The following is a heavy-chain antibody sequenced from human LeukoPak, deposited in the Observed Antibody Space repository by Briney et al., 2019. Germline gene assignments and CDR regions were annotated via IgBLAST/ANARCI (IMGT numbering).Heavy chain of an antibody. Sequence: SETLSLTCTVSGGSISSSHYYWGWIRQPPGKGLEWIGTIYYSGTTYYNPSLESRVTMSEDTSKNQFSLTLRSVTATDTAVYYCARQISDYYYYYIDVWGKGTTVTVSS. CDR1: GGSISSSHYY. CDR2: IYYSGTT. D-gene: IGHD3-3*01. V-gene: IGHV4-39*01. J-gene: IGHJ6*03. CDR3: ARQISDYYYYYIDV.